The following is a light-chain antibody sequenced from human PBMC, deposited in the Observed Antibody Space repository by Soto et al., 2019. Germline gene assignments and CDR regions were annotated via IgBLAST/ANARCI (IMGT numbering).Light chain of an antibody. J-gene: IGKJ5*01. Sequence: EIVLTQSPGTLSLSPGERATLSCRASQSVTSNYLAWYQQKPGQAPRLLIFGASNRATGIPDRFSGSGPGTDFPLTITRLEPEDFAVYYCQQYGSSPPYPFGRGTRLEIK. CDR2: GAS. CDR1: QSVTSNY. V-gene: IGKV3-20*01. CDR3: QQYGSSPPYP.